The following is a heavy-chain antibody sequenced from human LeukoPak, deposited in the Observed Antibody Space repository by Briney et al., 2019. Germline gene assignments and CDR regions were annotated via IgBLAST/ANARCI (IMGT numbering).Heavy chain of an antibody. CDR3: ARDPSRGILTGYYYFDY. D-gene: IGHD3-9*01. Sequence: GESLKISCAASGFTFSNYGMHWVRQAAGKGLEWVAFIRYDGSDKYYADSVKGRFTISRDNSKNTLYLQMNSLRAEDAAVYYCARDPSRGILTGYYYFDYWGQGTLVTVSS. V-gene: IGHV3-30*02. CDR2: IRYDGSDK. CDR1: GFTFSNYG. J-gene: IGHJ4*02.